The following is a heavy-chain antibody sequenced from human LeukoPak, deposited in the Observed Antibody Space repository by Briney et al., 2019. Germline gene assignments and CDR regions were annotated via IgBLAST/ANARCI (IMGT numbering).Heavy chain of an antibody. D-gene: IGHD6-13*01. CDR2: IIPIFGTA. CDR3: ARGPSWYEDAFDI. J-gene: IGHJ3*02. V-gene: IGHV1-69*13. CDR1: GGTFSSYA. Sequence: ASVKVSCKASGGTFSSYAISWVRQAPGQGLGWMGGIIPIFGTANYAQKFQGRVTITADESTSTAYMELSSLRSEDTAVYYCARGPSWYEDAFDIWGQGTMVTVSS.